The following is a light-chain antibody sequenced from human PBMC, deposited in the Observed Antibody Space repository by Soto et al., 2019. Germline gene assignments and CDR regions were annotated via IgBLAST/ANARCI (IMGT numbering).Light chain of an antibody. J-gene: IGKJ5*01. CDR2: DAS. CDR3: QQRTNWPPSIT. CDR1: QSVSNY. V-gene: IGKV3-11*01. Sequence: EIVLTQSPVTLSLSPGERATLSCRASQSVSNYLAWYQQKPGQAPRLLIFDASNRATGVPARFSGGGSGTDFTLTISSLEPEDFAVYYCQQRTNWPPSITFGQGTRLEIK.